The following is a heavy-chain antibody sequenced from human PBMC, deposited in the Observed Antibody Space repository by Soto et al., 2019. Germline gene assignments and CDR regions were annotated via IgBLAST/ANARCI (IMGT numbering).Heavy chain of an antibody. V-gene: IGHV3-21*01. CDR2: ISISSRSI. CDR3: ARGGGKWLIGMTY. D-gene: IGHD6-19*01. J-gene: IGHJ4*02. Sequence: PWGSLRLSCAASGFTFSNYSMSWVRQAPGKGLEWVSSISISSRSIYYADSVKGRFTISRDNAKNSLYLQMNSLRVEDTAVYYYARGGGKWLIGMTYGGQGTLVTVSS. CDR1: GFTFSNYS.